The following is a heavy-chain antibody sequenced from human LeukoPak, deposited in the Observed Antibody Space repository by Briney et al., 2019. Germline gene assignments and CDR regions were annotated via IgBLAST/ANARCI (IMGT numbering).Heavy chain of an antibody. CDR3: ARDQTYYGSGSYFY. V-gene: IGHV3-48*02. CDR1: GFTFSRYS. CDR2: ISSSSSTV. D-gene: IGHD3-10*01. Sequence: GGSLRLSCAASGFTFSRYSMNWVRQAPGKGLEWVSYISSSSSTVYYADSVKGRFTISRDNAKNSLYLQMNSLRDEDTAVYYRARDQTYYGSGSYFYWGQGTLVTVSS. J-gene: IGHJ4*02.